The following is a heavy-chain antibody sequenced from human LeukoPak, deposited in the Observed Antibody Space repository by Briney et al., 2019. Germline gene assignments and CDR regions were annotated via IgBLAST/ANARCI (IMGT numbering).Heavy chain of an antibody. CDR2: INHSGST. J-gene: IGHJ4*02. CDR3: ASRLYYFDY. D-gene: IGHD6-6*01. V-gene: IGHV4-34*01. CDR1: GGSFSGYY. Sequence: PSETLSLTCAVYGGSFSGYYWSWIRQPPGKGLEWIGEINHSGSTNYNPSLKSRVTISVDTSKNQFSLKLSPVTAADTAVYYCASRLYYFDYWGQGTLVTVSS.